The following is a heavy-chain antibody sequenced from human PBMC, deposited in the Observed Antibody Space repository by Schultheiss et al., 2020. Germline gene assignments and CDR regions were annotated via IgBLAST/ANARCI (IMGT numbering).Heavy chain of an antibody. CDR3: ANTRCGHNYGSDY. Sequence: GGSLRLSCAASGYTFSNYMSWVRQAPGKGLGWVSVIYSGGSTYYAYSVKGRFSISRDNSKNTLYLQMNSMSAEATAVDYCANTRCGHNYGSDYWGQGTMVTVSS. J-gene: IGHJ4*02. V-gene: IGHV3-66*01. CDR2: IYSGGST. D-gene: IGHD3-10*01. CDR1: GYTFSNY.